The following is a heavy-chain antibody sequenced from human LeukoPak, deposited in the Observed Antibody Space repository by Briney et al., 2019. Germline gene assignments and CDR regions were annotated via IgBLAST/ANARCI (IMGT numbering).Heavy chain of an antibody. CDR3: ARGGDYYDSSGYYYVIQH. CDR2: IYYSGST. CDR1: GGSISSGDYY. V-gene: IGHV4-30-4*01. J-gene: IGHJ1*01. D-gene: IGHD3-22*01. Sequence: TSETLSLTCTVSGGSISSGDYYWSWIRQPPGKGLEWIGYIYYSGSTYYNPSLKSRVTISVDTSKNQFSPKLSSVTAADTAVYYCARGGDYYDSSGYYYVIQHWGQGTLVTVSS.